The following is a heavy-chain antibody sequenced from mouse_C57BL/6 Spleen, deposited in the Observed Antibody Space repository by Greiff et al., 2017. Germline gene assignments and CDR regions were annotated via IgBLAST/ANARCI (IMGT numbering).Heavy chain of an antibody. CDR1: GYSITSGYY. Sequence: VQRVESGPGLVKPSQSLSLTCSVTGYSITSGYYWNWIRQFPGNKLEWMGYISYDGSNNYNPSLKNRISITRDTSKNQFFLKLNSVTTEDTATYYCARSGDVFDYWGQGTTLTVSS. CDR3: ARSGDVFDY. CDR2: ISYDGSN. D-gene: IGHD3-1*01. J-gene: IGHJ2*01. V-gene: IGHV3-6*01.